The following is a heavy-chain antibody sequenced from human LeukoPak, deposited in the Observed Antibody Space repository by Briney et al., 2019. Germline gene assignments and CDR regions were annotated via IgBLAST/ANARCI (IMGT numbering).Heavy chain of an antibody. J-gene: IGHJ4*02. CDR1: GVTFSSYS. V-gene: IGHV3-48*01. CDR2: VSSSSSTI. CDR3: ASGGGYDFDY. Sequence: GGSLRLSCAPSGVTFSSYSMNCVRPAPERGLEWVSCVSSSSSTIYYADSVKGRFTISRDNARNSLYLQMNSLRAEDTAVYYCASGGGYDFDYWGQGTLVTVSS. D-gene: IGHD3-16*01.